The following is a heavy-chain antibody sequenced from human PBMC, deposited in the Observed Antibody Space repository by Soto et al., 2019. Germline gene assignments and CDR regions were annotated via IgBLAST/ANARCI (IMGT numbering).Heavy chain of an antibody. CDR3: ARGRFLEWSHSHYMDV. J-gene: IGHJ6*03. CDR1: GGSISSYY. D-gene: IGHD3-3*01. Sequence: SETLSLTCTVSGGSISSYYWSWIRQPPGKGLEWIGYIYYSGSTNYNPSLKSRVTISVDTSKNQFSLKLSSVTAADTAVYYCARGRFLEWSHSHYMDVWGKGTTVTVSS. CDR2: IYYSGST. V-gene: IGHV4-59*01.